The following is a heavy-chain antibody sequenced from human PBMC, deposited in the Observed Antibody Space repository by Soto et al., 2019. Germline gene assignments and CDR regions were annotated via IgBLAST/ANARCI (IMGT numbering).Heavy chain of an antibody. V-gene: IGHV3-13*05. Sequence: GSLRLSGAAPGFTLSSYDMHGVRQATGKGLEWVSAIGTAGDPYYPGSVKGRFTISRENAKNSLYLQMNSLRAGDTAVYYCARGYDFWSGSYGMDVWGQGTTVTAP. CDR1: GFTLSSYD. CDR2: IGTAGDP. D-gene: IGHD3-3*01. CDR3: ARGYDFWSGSYGMDV. J-gene: IGHJ6*02.